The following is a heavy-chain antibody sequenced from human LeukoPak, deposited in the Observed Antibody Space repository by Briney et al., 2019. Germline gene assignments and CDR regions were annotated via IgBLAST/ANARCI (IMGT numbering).Heavy chain of an antibody. CDR3: ARGDGGYSSSWTTFDY. CDR2: ISYDGSNK. V-gene: IGHV3-30*03. J-gene: IGHJ4*02. CDR1: GFTFSSYG. Sequence: GRSLRLSCAASGFTFSSYGMQWVRQAPGKGLEWVAVISYDGSNKYYADSVKGRFTISRDNSKNTLDLLMNSLRTEDTAVYYCARGDGGYSSSWTTFDYWGQGTLVTVSS. D-gene: IGHD6-13*01.